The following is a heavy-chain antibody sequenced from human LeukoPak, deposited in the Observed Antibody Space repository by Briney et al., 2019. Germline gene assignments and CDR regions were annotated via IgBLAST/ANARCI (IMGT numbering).Heavy chain of an antibody. V-gene: IGHV1-69*01. CDR1: GGTFSSYA. CDR2: IIPIFGTA. J-gene: IGHJ4*02. Sequence: ASVKVSCKASGGTFSSYAISWVRQAPGQGLEWMGGIIPIFGTANYAQKFQGRVTITADESTSTAYMELSSLRSEDTAVYYCAREPGIAVAGTGRYWGQGTLVTVSS. CDR3: AREPGIAVAGTGRY. D-gene: IGHD6-19*01.